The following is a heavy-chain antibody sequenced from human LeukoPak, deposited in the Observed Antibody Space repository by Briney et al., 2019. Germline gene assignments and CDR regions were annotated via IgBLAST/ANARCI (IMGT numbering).Heavy chain of an antibody. Sequence: SGGSLRLSCIASGFTFGDYAMSWFRQAPGKGLEWVSFIRNKAYGGTTEYDASVKGRFTISRDDSKSIAYLQMNSLKTEDTAVYYCTRCGSSWYDYYYYMDVWGKGTTVTVSS. CDR1: GFTFGDYA. CDR3: TRCGSSWYDYYYYMDV. J-gene: IGHJ6*03. CDR2: IRNKAYGGTT. D-gene: IGHD6-13*01. V-gene: IGHV3-49*03.